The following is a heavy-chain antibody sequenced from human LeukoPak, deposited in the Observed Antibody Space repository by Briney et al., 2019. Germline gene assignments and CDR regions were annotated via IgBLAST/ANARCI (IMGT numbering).Heavy chain of an antibody. CDR1: GYRFIGYY. Sequence: ASVKVSCKASGYRFIGYYMHWLRQAPGQGLEWMGWINPNSGGTNYAQKFQGRVTMTRDTSISTAYMELGRLRSDDTAVYYCARNTIWTGYYAFDFWGQGTLVTVSS. CDR2: INPNSGGT. D-gene: IGHD3/OR15-3a*01. J-gene: IGHJ3*01. V-gene: IGHV1-2*02. CDR3: ARNTIWTGYYAFDF.